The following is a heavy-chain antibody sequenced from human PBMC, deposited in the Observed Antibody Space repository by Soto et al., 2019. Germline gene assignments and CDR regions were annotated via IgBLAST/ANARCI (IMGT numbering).Heavy chain of an antibody. J-gene: IGHJ5*02. CDR2: IYNSGNT. CDR3: ARDPAP. Sequence: SETLSLTCTVSGGSISSYYCSWFRQPPGKGLEWIGYIYNSGNTYYNPSLKSRVTISVDTSKNQFSLKLTSVTAADTAVYYCARDPAPWGQGTLVTVSS. CDR1: GGSISSYY. V-gene: IGHV4-59*12.